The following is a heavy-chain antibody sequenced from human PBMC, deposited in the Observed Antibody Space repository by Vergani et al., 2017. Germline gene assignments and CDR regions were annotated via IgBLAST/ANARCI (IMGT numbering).Heavy chain of an antibody. Sequence: EVQLVESGGGLVQPGGSLRLSCAASGFTFSSYAMSWVRQAPGKGLEWVSAISGSGGSTYYADSVKGRFTISRDNSKNTLYLQMTSLRAEDTAVYYCAKAMGYCSSTSCYAFYYYYYGMDVWGQGTTVTVSS. V-gene: IGHV3-23*04. J-gene: IGHJ6*02. D-gene: IGHD2-2*01. CDR1: GFTFSSYA. CDR2: ISGSGGST. CDR3: AKAMGYCSSTSCYAFYYYYYGMDV.